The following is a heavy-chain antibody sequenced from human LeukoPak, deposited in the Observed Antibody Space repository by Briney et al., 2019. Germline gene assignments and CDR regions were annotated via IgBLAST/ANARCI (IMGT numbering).Heavy chain of an antibody. CDR2: IYHSGST. V-gene: IGHV4-30-2*01. J-gene: IGHJ6*02. CDR3: ARDGRGMDV. Sequence: PSETLSLTCAVSGGSISSGGYFWSWIRQPPGKGLEWIGYIYHSGSTYYNPSLKSRVTISVDRSKNQFSLKLSSVTAADTAVYYCARDGRGMDVWGQGTTVTVSS. CDR1: GGSISSGGYF.